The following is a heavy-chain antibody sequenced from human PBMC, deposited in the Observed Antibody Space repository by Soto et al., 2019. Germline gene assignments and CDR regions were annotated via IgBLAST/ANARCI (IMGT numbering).Heavy chain of an antibody. J-gene: IGHJ5*02. CDR2: IDWDDDK. CDR3: VRMVYAAYNWFDP. D-gene: IGHD2-8*01. Sequence: FSGFSLSTSGMCVSWIRQPPGKALEWLALIDWDDDKYYSTSLKTRLTISKDTSKNQVVLTMTNMDPVDTATYYCVRMVYAAYNWFDPWGQGTLVTVSS. V-gene: IGHV2-70*01. CDR1: GFSLSTSGMC.